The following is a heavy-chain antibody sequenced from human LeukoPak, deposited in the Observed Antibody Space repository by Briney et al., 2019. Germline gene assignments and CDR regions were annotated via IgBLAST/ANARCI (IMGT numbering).Heavy chain of an antibody. CDR3: ARVKEASAFDI. CDR2: ISSSSSYI. V-gene: IGHV3-21*01. CDR1: GFTFSSYS. Sequence: PGGSLRLSCAASGFTFSSYSMNWVRQAPGKGLEWVSSISSSSSYIYYADSVKGRFTISSDNAKSSLYLQMNSLRAEDTAVYYCARVKEASAFDIWGQGTMVTVSS. D-gene: IGHD5-12*01. J-gene: IGHJ3*02.